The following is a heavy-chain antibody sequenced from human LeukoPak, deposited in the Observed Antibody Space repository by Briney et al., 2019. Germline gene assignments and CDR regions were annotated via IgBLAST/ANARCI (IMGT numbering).Heavy chain of an antibody. V-gene: IGHV1-18*01. J-gene: IGHJ6*02. CDR3: ARDRFLGTPYGMDV. Sequence: ASVKVSCTASGYTFTSYGISGVRQAPGQGLEWMGWISVYNGNTNYAQKLQGRVTMTTDTSTSTAYMELRSLRSDDTAVYYCARDRFLGTPYGMDVWGQGTTVTVSS. D-gene: IGHD2/OR15-2a*01. CDR1: GYTFTSYG. CDR2: ISVYNGNT.